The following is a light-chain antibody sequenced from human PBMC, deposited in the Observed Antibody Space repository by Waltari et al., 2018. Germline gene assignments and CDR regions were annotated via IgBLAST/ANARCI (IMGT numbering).Light chain of an antibody. CDR1: SSDVGAYDY. J-gene: IGLJ1*01. V-gene: IGLV2-14*03. Sequence: QPALAQPASVSGSPGQSITISCSGTSSDVGAYDYGSWYQQHPGEVPKLIIYEVTNRPSGVSNRFSGSKSGNTASLTISGLQAEDDADYYCSSYTSTSAYVFGSGTKVTVI. CDR2: EVT. CDR3: SSYTSTSAYV.